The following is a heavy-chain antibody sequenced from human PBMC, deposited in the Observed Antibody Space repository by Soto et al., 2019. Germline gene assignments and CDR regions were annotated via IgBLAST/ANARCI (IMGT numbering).Heavy chain of an antibody. CDR2: IYYSGST. V-gene: IGHV4-31*03. J-gene: IGHJ6*02. CDR1: GGSISSGGYY. D-gene: IGHD2-21*02. Sequence: SETLSLTCTVSGGSISSGGYYWSWIRQHPGKGLEWIGYIYYSGSTYYNPSLKSRVTISVDTSKNQFSLKLSSVTAADTAVYYCARVCGDDCHNGMDVWGQGTKVTVSS. CDR3: ARVCGDDCHNGMDV.